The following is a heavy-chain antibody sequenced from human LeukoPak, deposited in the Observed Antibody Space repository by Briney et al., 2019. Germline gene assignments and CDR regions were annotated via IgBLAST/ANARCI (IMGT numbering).Heavy chain of an antibody. Sequence: SQTLSLTCTVSGGSISSGSYYWSWIRQPAGKGLEWIGRIYTSGSTNYNPSLKSRVTISVDTSKNQFSLKLSSVTAADTAVYYCARDTGTAYYYGSGSYFDYWGQGTLVTVSS. V-gene: IGHV4-61*02. CDR2: IYTSGST. J-gene: IGHJ4*02. CDR1: GGSISSGSYY. CDR3: ARDTGTAYYYGSGSYFDY. D-gene: IGHD3-10*01.